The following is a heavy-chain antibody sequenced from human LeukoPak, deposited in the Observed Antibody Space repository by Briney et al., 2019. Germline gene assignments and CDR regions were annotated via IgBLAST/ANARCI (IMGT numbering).Heavy chain of an antibody. CDR2: IKSKTDGATT. CDR3: TIDHILSSGSYYNPSWFGP. CDR1: GFTFDDHG. J-gene: IGHJ5*02. Sequence: PGGSLRLSCAASGFTFDDHGMTWVRQAPGKGLEWVGRIKSKTDGATTDYAAPVKGRFTISRDDSENTLYLQMNSLKTEDAAVYYCTIDHILSSGSYYNPSWFGPWGQGTLVTVSS. V-gene: IGHV3-15*01. D-gene: IGHD3-10*01.